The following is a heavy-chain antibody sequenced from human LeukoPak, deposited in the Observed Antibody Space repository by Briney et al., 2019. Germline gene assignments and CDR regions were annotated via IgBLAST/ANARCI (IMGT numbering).Heavy chain of an antibody. J-gene: IGHJ2*01. V-gene: IGHV4-31*03. CDR3: ATPRYSGYDSHSYFDL. Sequence: SQTLSLTCTVSGGSISSGGYYWSWIRQHPGKGLEWIGYIYYSGSTYYNPSLKSRVTILVDTSKNRFSLKLSSVTAADTAVYYCATPRYSGYDSHSYFDLWGRGTLVTVSS. D-gene: IGHD5-12*01. CDR2: IYYSGST. CDR1: GGSISSGGYY.